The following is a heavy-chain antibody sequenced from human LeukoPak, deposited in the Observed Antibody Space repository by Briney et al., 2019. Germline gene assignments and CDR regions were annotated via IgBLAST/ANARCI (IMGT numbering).Heavy chain of an antibody. Sequence: GASVKVSCKASGYTFTGYYMHWVRQAPGQGLEWMGWINPNSGGTNYAQKFQGRVTMTRDTSISTAYMELSRLRSDDTAVYYCARDQRYYYDSSGYFPAFDIWGQGTMVTVSS. D-gene: IGHD3-22*01. J-gene: IGHJ3*02. V-gene: IGHV1-2*02. CDR2: INPNSGGT. CDR1: GYTFTGYY. CDR3: ARDQRYYYDSSGYFPAFDI.